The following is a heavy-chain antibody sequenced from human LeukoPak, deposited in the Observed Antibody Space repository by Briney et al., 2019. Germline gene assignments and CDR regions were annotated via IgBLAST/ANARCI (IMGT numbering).Heavy chain of an antibody. CDR3: ARVSRTLRDTAMVLSPPYYYYGMDV. J-gene: IGHJ6*02. V-gene: IGHV1-24*01. CDR2: FDPEDGET. Sequence: GASVKVSCKVSGYTLTELSMHWVRQAPGKGLEWMGGFDPEDGETIYAQKLQGRVTMTTDTSTSTAYMELRSLRSDDTAVYYCARVSRTLRDTAMVLSPPYYYYGMDVWGQGTTVTVSS. CDR1: GYTLTELS. D-gene: IGHD5-18*01.